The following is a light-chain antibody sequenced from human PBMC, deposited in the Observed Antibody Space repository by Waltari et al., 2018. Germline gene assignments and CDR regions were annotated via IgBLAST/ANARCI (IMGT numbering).Light chain of an antibody. CDR2: KTS. J-gene: IGKJ1*01. Sequence: DIQMTQSPSTLSASVGDRVTITCRASQNINNWLAWYQQKPGKAPSLLISKTSNFQPGVPTTFRGSGSGTEFALTISSLQPDDFATYPVQQYRTFHWTFGQGTKVEI. V-gene: IGKV1-5*03. CDR3: QQYRTFHWT. CDR1: QNINNW.